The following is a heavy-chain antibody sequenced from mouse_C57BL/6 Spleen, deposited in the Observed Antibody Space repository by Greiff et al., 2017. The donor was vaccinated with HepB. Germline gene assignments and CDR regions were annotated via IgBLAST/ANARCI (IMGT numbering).Heavy chain of an antibody. J-gene: IGHJ4*01. Sequence: EVMLVESGGGLVKPGGSLKLSCAASGFTFSDYGMHWVRQAPEKGLEWVAYISSGSSTIYYADTVKGRFTISRDNAKNTLFLQMTSLRSEDTAMYYCASGGSSLYYYAMDYWGQGTSVTVSS. CDR1: GFTFSDYG. D-gene: IGHD1-1*01. V-gene: IGHV5-17*01. CDR2: ISSGSSTI. CDR3: ASGGSSLYYYAMDY.